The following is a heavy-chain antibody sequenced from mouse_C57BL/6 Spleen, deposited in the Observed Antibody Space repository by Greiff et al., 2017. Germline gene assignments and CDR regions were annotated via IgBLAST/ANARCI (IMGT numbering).Heavy chain of an antibody. D-gene: IGHD2-5*01. Sequence: VQLQQSGAELARPGASVKMSCKASGYTFTSYTMHWVKQRPGQGLEWIGYINPSSGYTKYNQKFKDKATLTADKSSSTAYMQLSSLTSEDSAVYYCARDSKGDAMDYWGQGTSVTVSS. CDR1: GYTFTSYT. V-gene: IGHV1-4*01. CDR2: INPSSGYT. J-gene: IGHJ4*01. CDR3: ARDSKGDAMDY.